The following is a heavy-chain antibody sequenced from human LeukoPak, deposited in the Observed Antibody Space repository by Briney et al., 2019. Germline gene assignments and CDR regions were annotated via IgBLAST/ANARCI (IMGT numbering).Heavy chain of an antibody. CDR3: TRHEGIAVPDY. J-gene: IGHJ4*02. CDR2: IGSKANSYAT. Sequence: GRSLRFSCAASGFTFSGSAMHWVRQASGKGLEWVGRIGSKANSYATAYAASVKGRFTISRDDSKNTAYLQMNSLKTEDTAVYYCTRHEGIAVPDYWGQGTLVTVSS. CDR1: GFTFSGSA. V-gene: IGHV3-73*01. D-gene: IGHD6-19*01.